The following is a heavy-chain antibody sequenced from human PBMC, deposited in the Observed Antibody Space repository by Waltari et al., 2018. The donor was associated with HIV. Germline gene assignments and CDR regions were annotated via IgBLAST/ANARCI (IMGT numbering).Heavy chain of an antibody. J-gene: IGHJ5*02. Sequence: QVQLQESGPGLVKPSATLSLTCSVSGGSFNRSHWSWIRQPPGKGLEWIGYIYYTGRTNCNPSLKSRVTISVDTSKNQFSLRLSSVTAADTAVYYCARALFGVGSNWFDPWGQGTLVTVSS. V-gene: IGHV4-59*01. CDR2: IYYTGRT. D-gene: IGHD3-3*01. CDR3: ARALFGVGSNWFDP. CDR1: GGSFNRSH.